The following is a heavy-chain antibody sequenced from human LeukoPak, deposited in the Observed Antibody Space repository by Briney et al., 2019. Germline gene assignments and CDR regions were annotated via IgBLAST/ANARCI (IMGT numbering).Heavy chain of an antibody. Sequence: GGSLRLSCAVSGYTLSSYAILCVRQAPGRWLEWVSAIIGSGDSAYYSDSVKGRFTISRDQAKSTVYLQMTSLRAEDTAVFYCAKGTTDYDASDPLDFWGQGTLVTVSS. D-gene: IGHD3-16*01. J-gene: IGHJ4*02. CDR1: GYTLSSYA. CDR3: AKGTTDYDASDPLDF. V-gene: IGHV3-23*01. CDR2: IIGSGDSA.